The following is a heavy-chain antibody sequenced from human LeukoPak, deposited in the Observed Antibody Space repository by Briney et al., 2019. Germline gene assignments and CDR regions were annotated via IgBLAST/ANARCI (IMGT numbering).Heavy chain of an antibody. CDR3: ARDYKVATRSVFDY. CDR1: GGSVSSGSYY. D-gene: IGHD5-12*01. V-gene: IGHV4-61*01. J-gene: IGHJ4*02. Sequence: SETLSLTCTVSGGSVSSGSYYWSWIRQPPGKGLEWIGYIYYSGSTSYNPSLKSRVTISVDTSKNQFSLKLSSVTAADTAVYYCARDYKVATRSVFDYWGQGTLVTVSS. CDR2: IYYSGST.